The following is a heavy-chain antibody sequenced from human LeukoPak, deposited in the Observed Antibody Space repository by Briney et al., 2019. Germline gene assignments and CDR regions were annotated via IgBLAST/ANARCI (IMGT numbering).Heavy chain of an antibody. CDR1: GFTFGSYA. D-gene: IGHD3-16*01. CDR3: ATKLGPFYY. CDR2: IVGSGGST. V-gene: IGHV3-23*01. J-gene: IGHJ4*02. Sequence: PGGSLRLSCAASGFTFGSYAMSWVRQAPGKGLEWVSVIVGSGGSTYYADSVKGRFTISRDNSKNTLYLQMNSLRAEDPAVYFCATKLGPFYYWGPGTLV.